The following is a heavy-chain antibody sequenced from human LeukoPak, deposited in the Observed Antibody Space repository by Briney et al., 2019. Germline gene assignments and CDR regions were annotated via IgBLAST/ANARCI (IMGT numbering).Heavy chain of an antibody. CDR3: ARRGPGGYHGMDV. V-gene: IGHV4-59*01. CDR1: GGSISSYY. Sequence: SETLSLTCTVSGGSISSYYWSWIRQPPGKGLEWIGYIYYSGSTNSNPSLKSRVTISVDTSKSQFSLKLTSVTAADTAVYYCARRGPGGYHGMDVWGQGTTVTVSS. CDR2: IYYSGST. J-gene: IGHJ6*02. D-gene: IGHD3-10*01.